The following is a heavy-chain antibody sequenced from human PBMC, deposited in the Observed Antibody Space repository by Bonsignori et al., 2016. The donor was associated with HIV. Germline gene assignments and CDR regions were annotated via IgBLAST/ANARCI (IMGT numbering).Heavy chain of an antibody. CDR2: IYYSGST. Sequence: IRQPPGKGLEWIGYIYYSGSTNYNPSLKSRVTISVDTSKNQFSLKLSSVTAADTAVYYCARGAGVDFWSGYYGYYYYYMDVWGKGTTVTVSS. CDR3: ARGAGVDFWSGYYGYYYYYMDV. D-gene: IGHD3-3*01. V-gene: IGHV4-59*01. J-gene: IGHJ6*03.